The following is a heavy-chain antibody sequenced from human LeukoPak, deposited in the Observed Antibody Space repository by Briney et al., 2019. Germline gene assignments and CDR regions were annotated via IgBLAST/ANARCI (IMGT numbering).Heavy chain of an antibody. CDR2: INAGNGDT. V-gene: IGHV1-3*01. CDR3: ARVLDISVFGH. Sequence: ASVKVSCKASGYTFTNYAMHWVRQAPGQRLEWMGWINAGNGDTKYSQKFQGRVTITRDTSASAAYMDLSSLRSEDAAVYYCARVLDISVFGHWGQGTLVTVSP. J-gene: IGHJ4*02. D-gene: IGHD3-16*01. CDR1: GYTFTNYA.